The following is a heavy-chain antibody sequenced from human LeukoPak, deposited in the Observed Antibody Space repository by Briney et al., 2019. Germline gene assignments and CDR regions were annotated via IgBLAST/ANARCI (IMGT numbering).Heavy chain of an antibody. CDR3: AKGFDWFFEY. D-gene: IGHD3-9*01. CDR1: GFTFRSYG. Sequence: GGSLRLSCAASGFTFRSYGMRWVRQAPGKGLEWVAVISYDGSNKYYADSVKGRFTISRDNSKNTLYLQMNSLRAEDTAVYYCAKGFDWFFEYWGQGTLVTVSS. J-gene: IGHJ4*02. V-gene: IGHV3-30*18. CDR2: ISYDGSNK.